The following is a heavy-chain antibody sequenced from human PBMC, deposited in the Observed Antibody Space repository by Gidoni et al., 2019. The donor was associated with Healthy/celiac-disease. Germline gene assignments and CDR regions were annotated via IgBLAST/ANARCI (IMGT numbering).Heavy chain of an antibody. Sequence: QVQLVQSGAEVKKPGASVKVSCKASGYTFTGYYMHWVRQAPGQGLEWMGWINPNSGGTNYAQKFQGRVTMTRDTSISTAYMELSRLRSDDTAVYYCARDLDGIAASQEVGYWGQGTLVTVSS. J-gene: IGHJ4*02. CDR2: INPNSGGT. CDR3: ARDLDGIAASQEVGY. CDR1: GYTFTGYY. D-gene: IGHD6-13*01. V-gene: IGHV1-2*02.